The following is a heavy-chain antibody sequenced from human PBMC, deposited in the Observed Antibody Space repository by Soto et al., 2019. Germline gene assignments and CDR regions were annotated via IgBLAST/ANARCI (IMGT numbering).Heavy chain of an antibody. J-gene: IGHJ4*02. D-gene: IGHD6-25*01. CDR2: IFHTGGT. CDR1: SDSIAGENW. Sequence: QVRLQESGPGLVKPSETLSLTCTVSSDSIAGENWWSWVRQPPGMGLEWIGEIFHTGGTNYNPSLKGRVTMEVDKSKNQFSLKLISATAADTAVYYCARVFSSGSGWMYYFDFWGQGTLVSVSS. CDR3: ARVFSSGSGWMYYFDF. V-gene: IGHV4-4*02.